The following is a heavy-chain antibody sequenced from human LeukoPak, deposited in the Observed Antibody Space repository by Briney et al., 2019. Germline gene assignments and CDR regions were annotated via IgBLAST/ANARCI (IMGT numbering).Heavy chain of an antibody. D-gene: IGHD3-3*01. CDR3: ARGVQEGFLEWVGDY. Sequence: GGSLRLSCAASGFTFSSYSMNWVRQAPGKGLEWVSYISSSSSTIYYADSVKGRFTISRDNAKNSLYLQMNSLRAEDTAVYYCARGVQEGFLEWVGDYWGQGTLVTVSS. V-gene: IGHV3-48*01. CDR2: ISSSSSTI. J-gene: IGHJ4*02. CDR1: GFTFSSYS.